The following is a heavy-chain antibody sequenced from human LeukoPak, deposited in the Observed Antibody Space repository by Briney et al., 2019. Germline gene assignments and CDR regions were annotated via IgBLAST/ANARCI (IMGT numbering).Heavy chain of an antibody. Sequence: PGGSLRLSCAASGFTFSSYWMTWVRQAPGKGLEWVANINQDGSEKYYVDSVKGRFTISRDNAKNSLFLQMSSLRAEDTAVYFCARDPSGVSWYFDFWGQGTLVTVSS. J-gene: IGHJ4*02. D-gene: IGHD3-10*01. CDR2: INQDGSEK. V-gene: IGHV3-7*01. CDR1: GFTFSSYW. CDR3: ARDPSGVSWYFDF.